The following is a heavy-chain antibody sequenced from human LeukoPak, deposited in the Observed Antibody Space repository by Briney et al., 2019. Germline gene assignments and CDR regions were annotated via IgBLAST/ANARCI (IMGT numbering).Heavy chain of an antibody. J-gene: IGHJ6*03. CDR3: ARAGNYDFWSGYYAPGVRYYMDV. V-gene: IGHV1-2*06. CDR1: GYTFTGYY. Sequence: GASMKVSCKASGYTFTGYYIHWVRQAPGQGLEWMGRINPNSGGTNYAQKFQGRVTMTRDTSISTAYMELSRLRSDDTAVYYCARAGNYDFWSGYYAPGVRYYMDVWGKGTTVTVSS. CDR2: INPNSGGT. D-gene: IGHD3-3*01.